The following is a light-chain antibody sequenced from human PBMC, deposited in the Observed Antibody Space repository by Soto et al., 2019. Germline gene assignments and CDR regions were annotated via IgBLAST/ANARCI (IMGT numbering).Light chain of an antibody. V-gene: IGLV2-14*01. CDR2: EVT. CDR3: SSYTSSSTYV. Sequence: SVLTQPASVSGSPGQSITISCTGTGSDVGGYDYVSWYQHHPGKAPKVMIYEVTNRPSGVSNRFSGSKSGNTASLTISGLLAEDEAGYYCSSYTSSSTYVFGTGTKVTV. CDR1: GSDVGGYDY. J-gene: IGLJ1*01.